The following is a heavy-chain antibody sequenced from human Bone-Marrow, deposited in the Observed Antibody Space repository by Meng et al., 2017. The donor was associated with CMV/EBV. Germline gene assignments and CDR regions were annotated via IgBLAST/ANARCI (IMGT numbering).Heavy chain of an antibody. CDR3: ASVTAMVNY. D-gene: IGHD5-18*01. V-gene: IGHV3-48*04. CDR2: ISSSGSTI. CDR1: GFTFSSYS. Sequence: GESLKISCAASGFTFSSYSMNWVRQAPGKGLEWVSYISSSGSTIYYADSVKGRFTISRDNAKNSLYLQMNSLRAEDTAVYYCASVTAMVNYWGQGTLVTVSS. J-gene: IGHJ4*02.